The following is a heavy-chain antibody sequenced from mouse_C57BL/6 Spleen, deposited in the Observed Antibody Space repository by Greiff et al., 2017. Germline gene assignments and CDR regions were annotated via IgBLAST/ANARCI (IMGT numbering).Heavy chain of an antibody. Sequence: VQLQQSGPELVKPGASVKISCKASGYTFTDYYMNWVKQSHGKSLEWIGDINPNNGGTSYNQKFKGKATLTVDKSSRTAYMELRSLTSEDSAVYYCARCPFYYYGSSYDAMDYWGQGTSVTVSS. CDR2: INPNNGGT. J-gene: IGHJ4*01. V-gene: IGHV1-26*01. D-gene: IGHD1-1*01. CDR3: ARCPFYYYGSSYDAMDY. CDR1: GYTFTDYY.